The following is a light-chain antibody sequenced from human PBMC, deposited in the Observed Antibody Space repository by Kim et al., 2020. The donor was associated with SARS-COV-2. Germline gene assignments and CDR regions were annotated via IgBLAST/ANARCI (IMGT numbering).Light chain of an antibody. Sequence: SGAHGKTARITCGGNTIGSKSVPWYQQKPGQAPVLVIYYDSDRPSGIPERFSGSNSGNTATLTISRVEAGDEADYYCQVWDSAVVFGGGTQLTVL. J-gene: IGLJ2*01. CDR3: QVWDSAVV. V-gene: IGLV3-21*04. CDR2: YDS. CDR1: TIGSKS.